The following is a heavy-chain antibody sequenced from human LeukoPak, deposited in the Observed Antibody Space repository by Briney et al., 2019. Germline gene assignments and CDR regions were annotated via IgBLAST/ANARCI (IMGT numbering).Heavy chain of an antibody. CDR2: IDWDDDK. CDR1: GFALSTPEMC. D-gene: IGHD2-15*01. Sequence: SGPALVKPTQTLTLTCTFSGFALSTPEMCVTWIRQPPGKALEWLARIDWDDDKFYSPSLRTRLTISKDTPKNQVVLRMTNMDPVDTGSYYCARMTPDSPSFDYWGQGALITVSS. V-gene: IGHV2-70*17. J-gene: IGHJ4*02. CDR3: ARMTPDSPSFDY.